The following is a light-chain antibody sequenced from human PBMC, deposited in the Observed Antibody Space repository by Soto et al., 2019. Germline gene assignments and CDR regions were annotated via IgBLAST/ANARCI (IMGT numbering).Light chain of an antibody. CDR3: QQYNSYSGGFT. V-gene: IGKV1-5*01. CDR2: DAS. J-gene: IGKJ3*01. Sequence: DIQMTQSPSSLSASVGDRVAITCRASESISRWLAWYQQKPGEAPKLLIYDASSLESGVPSRFSGSGSGTEFTLTISSLQPDDFGTYYCQQYNSYSGGFTFGPGTKVDIK. CDR1: ESISRW.